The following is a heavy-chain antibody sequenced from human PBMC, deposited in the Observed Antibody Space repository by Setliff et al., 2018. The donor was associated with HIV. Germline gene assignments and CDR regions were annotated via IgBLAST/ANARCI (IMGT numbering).Heavy chain of an antibody. CDR3: ASTKVTPHGRYFQH. J-gene: IGHJ1*01. CDR2: IYYSGST. D-gene: IGHD4-4*01. CDR1: GGSISSGFYY. Sequence: TSETLSLTCTVSGGSISSGFYYWNLIRQHPGKGLEWIGYIYYSGSTYYNPSLKSRVTISVDTSKNQFSLKLSSVTAADTAVYYCASTKVTPHGRYFQHWGQGTLVTVSS. V-gene: IGHV4-31*03.